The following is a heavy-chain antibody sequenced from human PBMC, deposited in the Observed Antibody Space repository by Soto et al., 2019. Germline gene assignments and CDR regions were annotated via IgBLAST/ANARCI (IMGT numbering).Heavy chain of an antibody. Sequence: EVQLVESGGGLVKPGGSLRLSCAASGFTFSSYSMNWVRQAPGQGLEWVSSISSSSPYMYYADSVKGRFTISRDNAKNDLFLPLNSLRDEDTVVYFCASDSDTTGWFPIDYCGQGSMVTVSS. V-gene: IGHV3-21*01. D-gene: IGHD6-19*01. CDR1: GFTFSSYS. CDR3: ASDSDTTGWFPIDY. J-gene: IGHJ4*02. CDR2: ISSSSPYM.